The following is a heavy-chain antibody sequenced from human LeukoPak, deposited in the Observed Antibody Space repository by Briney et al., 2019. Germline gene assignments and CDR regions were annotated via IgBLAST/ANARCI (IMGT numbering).Heavy chain of an antibody. J-gene: IGHJ5*02. Sequence: GASVKVSCKVSGYTLTELFMHWVRQAPGKGLEWMGGFDPEDGETIYAQKFQGRVTMTEDTSTDTAYMELSSLRSEDTAVYYCATYYGSGSYYKNWFDPWGQGTLVTVSS. V-gene: IGHV1-24*01. CDR1: GYTLTELF. CDR3: ATYYGSGSYYKNWFDP. CDR2: FDPEDGET. D-gene: IGHD3-10*01.